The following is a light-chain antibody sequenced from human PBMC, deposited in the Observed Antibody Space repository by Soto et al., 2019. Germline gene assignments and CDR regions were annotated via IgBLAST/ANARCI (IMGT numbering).Light chain of an antibody. J-gene: IGKJ1*01. CDR2: GAS. CDR1: QSVSSNY. Sequence: DIVLTQSPGTLSLSPGERATLSCRASQSVSSNYLAWYQQKPGQAPRLLIYGASTRPTGVPDRFSGSGSGTDFTLTISRLEPEDFAVYHCQQYGSLSWTFGQGTKV. CDR3: QQYGSLSWT. V-gene: IGKV3-20*01.